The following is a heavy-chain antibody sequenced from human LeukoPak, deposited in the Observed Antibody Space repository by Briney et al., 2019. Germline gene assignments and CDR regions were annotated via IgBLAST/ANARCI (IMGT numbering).Heavy chain of an antibody. CDR2: ISSSSSYI. V-gene: IGHV3-21*01. Sequence: GGSLRLSCAASGFTFSSYSMNWVRQAPGKGLEWVSSISSSSSYIYYADSVKGRFTISRDNAKNSLYLQMNSLRAEDTAVYYCARHGQLEHYFDYWGQGTLVTVSS. J-gene: IGHJ4*02. CDR1: GFTFSSYS. D-gene: IGHD6-6*01. CDR3: ARHGQLEHYFDY.